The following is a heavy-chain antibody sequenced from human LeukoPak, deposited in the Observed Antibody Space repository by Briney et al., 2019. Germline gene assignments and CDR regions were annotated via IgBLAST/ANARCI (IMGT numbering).Heavy chain of an antibody. V-gene: IGHV3-23*01. Sequence: PGGSLRLSCAASGFTFSSYAMNWVRQAPGKGLEWVSGISGSGGTTYYADSMKGRFTISRDNSKNTLYLQMSSLRGEDTAVYYCAKWGIAVAGTRFHYFDYWGQGTLVTVSS. D-gene: IGHD6-19*01. CDR1: GFTFSSYA. CDR2: ISGSGGTT. CDR3: AKWGIAVAGTRFHYFDY. J-gene: IGHJ4*02.